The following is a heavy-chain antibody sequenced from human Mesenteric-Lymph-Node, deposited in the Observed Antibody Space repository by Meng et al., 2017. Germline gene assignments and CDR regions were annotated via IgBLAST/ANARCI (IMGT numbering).Heavy chain of an antibody. D-gene: IGHD6-19*01. Sequence: TLNESCPTLVKPTQTLTLTFTFSGFSLTTSGVAVAWTRQPPGKALEWLALIYWDDDKAYSPSLKNRLTITKDTSNNQVVLTMANVDPVDTATYYCAHRTPVSGTFDYWGQGTLVTVSS. CDR2: IYWDDDK. J-gene: IGHJ4*02. V-gene: IGHV2-5*02. CDR1: GFSLTTSGVA. CDR3: AHRTPVSGTFDY.